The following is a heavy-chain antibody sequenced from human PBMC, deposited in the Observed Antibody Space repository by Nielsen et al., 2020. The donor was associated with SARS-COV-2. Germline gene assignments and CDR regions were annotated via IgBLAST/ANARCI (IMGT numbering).Heavy chain of an antibody. J-gene: IGHJ4*02. V-gene: IGHV3-9*01. CDR3: AKVGSGGSDY. CDR2: ISWNSGSI. Sequence: SLKISCAASGFTFDDYAMHWVRQAPGKGLEWVSGISWNSGSIGYADSVKGRFTISRDNAKNSLYLQMNSLRAEGTALYYCAKVGSGGSDYWGQGTLVTVSS. CDR1: GFTFDDYA. D-gene: IGHD2-15*01.